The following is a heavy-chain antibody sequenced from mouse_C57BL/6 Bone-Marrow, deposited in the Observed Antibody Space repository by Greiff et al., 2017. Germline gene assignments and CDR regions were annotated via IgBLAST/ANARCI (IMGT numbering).Heavy chain of an antibody. Sequence: QVQLQQSGAELVKPGASVKMSCKASGYTFTSYWITWVKQRPGQGLEWIEDIYPGSGSTNYNEKFKSKATLTVDTSSSTAYMHLRSLTAEDSAVYYCARCRIYYDYDGYFDYWGQGTTLTGSS. CDR1: GYTFTSYW. J-gene: IGHJ2*01. CDR2: IYPGSGST. D-gene: IGHD2-4*01. V-gene: IGHV1-55*01. CDR3: ARCRIYYDYDGYFDY.